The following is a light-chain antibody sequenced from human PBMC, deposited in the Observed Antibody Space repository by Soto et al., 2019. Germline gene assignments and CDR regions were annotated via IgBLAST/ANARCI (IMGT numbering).Light chain of an antibody. CDR1: QSVSSRY. J-gene: IGKJ3*01. Sequence: EVVLPQSPATLSVSPGERSTLACSAIQSVSSRYLAWYQQKPGQAPRLLIYGAFSRATGIPDRFSGSGSGTDFTLTISRLEPEDFAVYYCQQYGTSPPISFGPGTKVAI. CDR2: GAF. CDR3: QQYGTSPPIS. V-gene: IGKV3-20*01.